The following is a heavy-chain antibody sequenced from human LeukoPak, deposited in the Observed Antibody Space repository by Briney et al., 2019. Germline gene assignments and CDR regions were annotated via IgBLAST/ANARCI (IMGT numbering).Heavy chain of an antibody. CDR2: IYSGGNT. CDR1: GFIVSRNY. CDR3: ARDQPAADDYGAFDI. D-gene: IGHD4/OR15-4a*01. J-gene: IGHJ3*02. Sequence: GGSLRLSCAASGFIVSRNYMSWVRRPPGKGLEWVSAIYSGGNTYYADSVRDRFTISRDNSKNTLYLQMNSLRAEDTAVYYCARDQPAADDYGAFDIWGQGTMVTVSS. V-gene: IGHV3-53*01.